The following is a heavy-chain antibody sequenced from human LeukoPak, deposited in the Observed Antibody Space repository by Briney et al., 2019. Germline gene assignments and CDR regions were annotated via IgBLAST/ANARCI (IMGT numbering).Heavy chain of an antibody. D-gene: IGHD5-24*01. CDR3: ARLSGVEMATKGWRFDP. CDR2: IYYSGST. J-gene: IGHJ5*02. V-gene: IGHV4-39*01. Sequence: PSETLSLTCTVSGGSISSSSYYWGWIRQPPGKGLEWIGSIYYSGSTYYNPSLKSRVTISVDTSKNQFSLKLSSVTAADTAVYYCARLSGVEMATKGWRFDPWGQGTLVTVSS. CDR1: GGSISSSSYY.